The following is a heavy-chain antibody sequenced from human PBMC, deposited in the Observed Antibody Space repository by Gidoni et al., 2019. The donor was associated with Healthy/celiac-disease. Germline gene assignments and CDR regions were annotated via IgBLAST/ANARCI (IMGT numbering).Heavy chain of an antibody. CDR3: AGLNPAFDI. J-gene: IGHJ3*02. CDR2: IYPGASDT. V-gene: IGHV5-51*03. Sequence: EVQLVQSGAEVKQPGESLKISCKGSGYSFTSYWIGWVRQQPGKGLEWLGIIYPGASDTRYGPAFHGQVTISADKSISTAYLQWSSLKASDTAMYYCAGLNPAFDIWGQGTMVTVSS. CDR1: GYSFTSYW.